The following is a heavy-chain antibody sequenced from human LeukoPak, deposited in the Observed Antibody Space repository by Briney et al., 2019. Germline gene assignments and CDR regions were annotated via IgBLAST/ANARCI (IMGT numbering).Heavy chain of an antibody. D-gene: IGHD3-10*01. J-gene: IGHJ4*02. V-gene: IGHV3-23*01. CDR2: INARGSTT. Sequence: GGSLRLSCAASGFTFSSYDMSWVRRAPGKGLEWVSVINARGSTTYYADSVKGRFTISRDSSKNTLYLQMNALSPEDTAVYYCAKPYDPGSGSYDYWGQGTLVTVSS. CDR3: AKPYDPGSGSYDY. CDR1: GFTFSSYD.